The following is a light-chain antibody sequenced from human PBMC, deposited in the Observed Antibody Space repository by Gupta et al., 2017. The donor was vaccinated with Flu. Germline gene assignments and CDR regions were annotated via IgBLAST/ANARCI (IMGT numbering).Light chain of an antibody. CDR1: SSDVGSYNR. CDR2: EVS. Sequence: QSALTQPPSVSGSPGQSVTISCTGTSSDVGSYNRVSWYQQSPGTAPKRMIYEVSNRPSGVPDRFSGSKSGNTASPTISGLQAEDEADYYCTSYTSSSTYVFGTGTKVTVL. J-gene: IGLJ1*01. V-gene: IGLV2-18*02. CDR3: TSYTSSSTYV.